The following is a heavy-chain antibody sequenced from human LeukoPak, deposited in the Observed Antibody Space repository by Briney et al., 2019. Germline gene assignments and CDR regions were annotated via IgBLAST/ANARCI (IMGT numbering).Heavy chain of an antibody. J-gene: IGHJ4*02. D-gene: IGHD1-26*01. V-gene: IGHV3-64*01. CDR2: ISTNGGST. CDR1: GFTFSSYA. CDR3: ARDHGSGSYSDY. Sequence: GGSLRLSCAASGFTFSSYAMHWVRQAPGKGLEYVSGISTNGGSTNYANSVKGRFTISRDSSKNTLYLQMGSLRAEDMAVYYCARDHGSGSYSDYWGQGTLVTVSS.